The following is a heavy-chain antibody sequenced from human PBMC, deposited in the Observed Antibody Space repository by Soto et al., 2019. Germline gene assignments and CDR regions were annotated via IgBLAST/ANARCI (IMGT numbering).Heavy chain of an antibody. CDR3: ATGSIAARPFDY. J-gene: IGHJ4*02. Sequence: ASVKVSCKVSGYTLTELSMHWVGQAPGKGLEWMGGFDPEDGETIDAQKFQGRVTMTEDTSTDTAYMELSSLRSEDTAVYYCATGSIAARPFDYWGQGTLVTVSS. D-gene: IGHD6-6*01. CDR2: FDPEDGET. V-gene: IGHV1-24*01. CDR1: GYTLTELS.